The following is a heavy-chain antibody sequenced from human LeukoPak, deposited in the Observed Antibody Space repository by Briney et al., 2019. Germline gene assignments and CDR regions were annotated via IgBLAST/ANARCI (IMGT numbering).Heavy chain of an antibody. J-gene: IGHJ6*02. Sequence: ASVKVSCKASGYTFTSYDINWARQATGQGLEWMGWMNPNSGNTGYAQKFQGRVTMTRNTSISTAYMELSSLRSEDTAVYYCAVVAAAILGEVYYYGMDVWGQGTTVTVSS. CDR3: AVVAAAILGEVYYYGMDV. D-gene: IGHD2-2*02. V-gene: IGHV1-8*01. CDR1: GYTFTSYD. CDR2: MNPNSGNT.